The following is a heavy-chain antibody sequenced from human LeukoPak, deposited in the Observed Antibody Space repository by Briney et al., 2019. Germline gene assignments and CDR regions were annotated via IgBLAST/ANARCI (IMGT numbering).Heavy chain of an antibody. Sequence: ASVKVSCKASGYTFTAYYIHWVRQAPGQGLEWMGWINPNSGGTNYAQKSQGRVTMTRDTSISTAYVELNRLSSDDTAVYYCVRDGDFDYWGQGTLVTVSS. CDR3: VRDGDFDY. D-gene: IGHD3-10*01. CDR1: GYTFTAYY. J-gene: IGHJ4*02. V-gene: IGHV1-2*02. CDR2: INPNSGGT.